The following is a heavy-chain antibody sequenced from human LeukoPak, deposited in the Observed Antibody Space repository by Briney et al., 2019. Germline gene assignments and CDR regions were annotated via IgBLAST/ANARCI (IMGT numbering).Heavy chain of an antibody. CDR2: ISWNSGSI. J-gene: IGHJ4*02. V-gene: IGHV3-9*01. CDR3: AKEELLGTHFDY. D-gene: IGHD1-26*01. Sequence: GGSLRLSCAASGFTFDDYAMHWVRQAPGKGLGWVSGISWNSGSIGYADAVKGRFTISRDNAKNSQYLQMNSLRAENTALYYWAKEELLGTHFDYWGQGTLVTVSS. CDR1: GFTFDDYA.